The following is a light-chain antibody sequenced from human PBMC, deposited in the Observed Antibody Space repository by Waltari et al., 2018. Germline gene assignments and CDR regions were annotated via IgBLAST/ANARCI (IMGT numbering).Light chain of an antibody. V-gene: IGKV1-16*01. CDR2: GAF. CDR3: QQYNAYPYN. J-gene: IGKJ2*01. Sequence: DIQMTQSPSSLSASVGDTVTITCRASQAISNNLAWVQQKPGKGPKSLISGAFILQSGVPSRFSGSGSETDFTLTISRLQPEDFATYYCQQYNAYPYNFGQGTKLEIK. CDR1: QAISNN.